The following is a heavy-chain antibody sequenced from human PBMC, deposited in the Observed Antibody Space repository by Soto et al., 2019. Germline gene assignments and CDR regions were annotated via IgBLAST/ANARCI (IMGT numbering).Heavy chain of an antibody. CDR1: GGSISSGGYY. CDR3: AREEQLVRHMSWFDP. V-gene: IGHV4-31*03. CDR2: IYYSGST. D-gene: IGHD6-6*01. Sequence: QVQLQESGPGLVKPSQTLSLTCTVSGGSISSGGYYWSWIRQHTGKGLEWIGYIYYSGSTYYNPSLKSRVTISVDTSKNQFSLKLRSVTAADTAVYYCAREEQLVRHMSWFDPWGQGTLVTVSS. J-gene: IGHJ5*02.